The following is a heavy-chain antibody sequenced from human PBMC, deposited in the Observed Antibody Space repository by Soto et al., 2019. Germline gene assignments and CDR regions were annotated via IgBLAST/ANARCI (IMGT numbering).Heavy chain of an antibody. CDR1: GGSISSYY. CDR3: ARDPDSSGWFAP. V-gene: IGHV4-59*01. J-gene: IGHJ5*02. CDR2: IYYSGST. D-gene: IGHD6-19*01. Sequence: PSETLSLTCTVSGGSISSYYWSWIRQPPGKGLEWIGYIYYSGSTNYNPSLKSRVTISVDTSKNQFSLKLSSVTAADTAVYYCARDPDSSGWFAPWGQGALVTVSS.